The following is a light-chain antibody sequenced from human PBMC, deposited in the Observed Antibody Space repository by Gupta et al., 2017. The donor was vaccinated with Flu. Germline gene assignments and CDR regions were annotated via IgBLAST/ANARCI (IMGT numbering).Light chain of an antibody. CDR3: QAWDQDTAV. CDR2: QDF. V-gene: IGLV3-1*01. J-gene: IGLJ2*01. CDR1: RLQQKY. Sequence: TCSGHRLQQKYVSWFQQRPGQSPFLVIYQDFQRPSGIPARFSASNSGNTASLTIAETQFIDESDFYCQAWDQDTAVFGGGTKLTVL.